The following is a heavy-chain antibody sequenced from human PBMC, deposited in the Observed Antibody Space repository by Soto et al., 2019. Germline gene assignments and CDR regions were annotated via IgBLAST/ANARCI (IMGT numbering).Heavy chain of an antibody. J-gene: IGHJ4*02. V-gene: IGHV5-51*01. Sequence: PGESLKISCQCSGYTFSNFWIGWVRQLPGQGLEWMGIIYPGDHETRYSPSFLGKVTISAETSINTAYLQWSSLEASDSAFYFCARSPRSSPYFDCWGQGALVTVSS. CDR2: IYPGDHET. D-gene: IGHD6-13*01. CDR1: GYTFSNFW. CDR3: ARSPRSSPYFDC.